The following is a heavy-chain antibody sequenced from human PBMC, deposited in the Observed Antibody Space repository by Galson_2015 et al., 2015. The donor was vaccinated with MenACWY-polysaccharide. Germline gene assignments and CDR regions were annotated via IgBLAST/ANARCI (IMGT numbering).Heavy chain of an antibody. Sequence: SLRLSCAASGFTFSSYGMHWVRQAPGKGLEWVARIWYDGSSKYYTDSVMGRFTISRDNSKNTLFLQMNSLRAEDTAVYYCVREVKSQYNWNLDYWGQGTLVTVSS. CDR2: IWYDGSSK. CDR1: GFTFSSYG. D-gene: IGHD1-20*01. V-gene: IGHV3-33*01. J-gene: IGHJ4*02. CDR3: VREVKSQYNWNLDY.